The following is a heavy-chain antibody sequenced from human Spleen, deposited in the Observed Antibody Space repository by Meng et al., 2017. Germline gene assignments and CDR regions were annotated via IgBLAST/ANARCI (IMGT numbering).Heavy chain of an antibody. Sequence: GESLKISCTASGFTFEDYGMSWVRQAPGKGLEWVSGINWNGGNTGYADSVKGRFTISRDNTRNFLYLQMNTLRAEDTALYYCARGPYYYASGTYSYYYNGMDVWGQGTTVTVSS. V-gene: IGHV3-20*04. CDR2: INWNGGNT. CDR1: GFTFEDYG. D-gene: IGHD3-10*01. CDR3: ARGPYYYASGTYSYYYNGMDV. J-gene: IGHJ6*02.